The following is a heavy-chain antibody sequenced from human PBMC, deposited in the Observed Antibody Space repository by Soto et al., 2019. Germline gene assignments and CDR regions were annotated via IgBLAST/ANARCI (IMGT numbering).Heavy chain of an antibody. D-gene: IGHD6-13*01. CDR2: INPSGGST. CDR3: ARDRGHSSSRDYFDY. J-gene: IGHJ4*02. Sequence: QVQLVQSGAEMRKPGASVKVSCKASGYTFTSYYMHWVRQAPGQGLEWLGIINPSGGSTSYAQKFRGRVTMTRDTSTSTVYMELSSLRSEDTAVYYCARDRGHSSSRDYFDYWGLGTLVTVSS. CDR1: GYTFTSYY. V-gene: IGHV1-46*01.